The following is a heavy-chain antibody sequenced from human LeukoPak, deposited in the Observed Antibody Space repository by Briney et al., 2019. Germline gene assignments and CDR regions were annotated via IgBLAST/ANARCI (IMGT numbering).Heavy chain of an antibody. CDR1: GGSISSYY. V-gene: IGHV4-59*01. Sequence: SETLSLTCTVSGGSISSYYWSWIRQPPGEGLEWIGYISNSGGTNYNPSLKSRVTISVDTSKNQLSLKLSYVTAADTAVYHCVRLQPNTGEWAFDIWGQGTMVSVSS. D-gene: IGHD1-1*01. CDR3: VRLQPNTGEWAFDI. J-gene: IGHJ3*02. CDR2: ISNSGGT.